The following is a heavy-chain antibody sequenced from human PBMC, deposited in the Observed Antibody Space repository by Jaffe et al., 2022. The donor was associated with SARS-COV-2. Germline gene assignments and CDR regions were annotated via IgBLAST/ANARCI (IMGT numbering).Heavy chain of an antibody. J-gene: IGHJ5*02. CDR3: AKGRAVTGLHWFDP. CDR2: ISWNSGII. CDR1: RFNFDEYA. V-gene: IGHV3-9*01. D-gene: IGHD6-19*01. Sequence: EVQLVESGGGLVQPGRSLRLSCAASRFNFDEYAMHWVRQAPGKGLEWVSGISWNSGIIGYADSVKGRFTIARDNAKNSLYLQMNSLRAEDTALYYCAKGRAVTGLHWFDPWGQGTPVTVSS.